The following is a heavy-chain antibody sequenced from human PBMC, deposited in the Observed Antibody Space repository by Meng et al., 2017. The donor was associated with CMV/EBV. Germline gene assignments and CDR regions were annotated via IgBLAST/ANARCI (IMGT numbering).Heavy chain of an antibody. Sequence: CAASGFTFNNYDMTWVRQNKGLEWVSAISAGGVSAYYADSVKGRFTISRDNSKNTLYLQMNSLGADDTAVYYCARRIVQASRAVWFDSWGQGSLVTVSS. D-gene: IGHD1-26*01. CDR3: ARRIVQASRAVWFDS. V-gene: IGHV3-23*01. CDR1: GFTFNNYD. J-gene: IGHJ5*01. CDR2: ISAGGVSA.